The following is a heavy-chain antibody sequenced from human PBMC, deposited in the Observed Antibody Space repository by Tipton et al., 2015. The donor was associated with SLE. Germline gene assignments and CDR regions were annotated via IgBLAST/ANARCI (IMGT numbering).Heavy chain of an antibody. CDR1: GGSFSDYS. CDR3: ARDCSACVCYSTSFDY. Sequence: TLSLTCAVYGGSFSDYSWSWIRQPPGKGLAWIGEINHSGSTNYNPSLKSRVTISIDTSKNQFSLRLSSVTAADTAVYYCARDCSACVCYSTSFDYWGQGSLVTVSP. D-gene: IGHD2-8*02. V-gene: IGHV4-34*01. J-gene: IGHJ4*02. CDR2: INHSGST.